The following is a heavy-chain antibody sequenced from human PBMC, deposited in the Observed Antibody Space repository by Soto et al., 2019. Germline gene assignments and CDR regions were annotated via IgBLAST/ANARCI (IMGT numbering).Heavy chain of an antibody. V-gene: IGHV4-61*05. CDR1: GGSISSSSYY. J-gene: IGHJ4*02. CDR3: ARRYGATFDY. D-gene: IGHD4-17*01. CDR2: IYYSGST. Sequence: SETLSLTCTVSGGSISSSSYYWGWIRQPPGKGLEWIGCIYYSGSTNYNPSLKSRVTISVDTSKNQFSLKLSSVTAADTAVYYWARRYGATFDYWGQGTLVTGSP.